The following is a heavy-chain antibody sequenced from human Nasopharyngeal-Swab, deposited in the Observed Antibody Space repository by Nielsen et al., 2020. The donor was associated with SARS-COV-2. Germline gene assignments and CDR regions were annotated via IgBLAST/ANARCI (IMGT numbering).Heavy chain of an antibody. Sequence: RQAPGKGLEWIGSIYYSGSTYYNPSLKSRVTIFVDTSKNQFSLKLSSVTAADTAVYYCARIIAAAGTVGYMDVWGKGTTVTVSS. V-gene: IGHV4-39*01. CDR2: IYYSGST. D-gene: IGHD6-13*01. CDR3: ARIIAAAGTVGYMDV. J-gene: IGHJ6*03.